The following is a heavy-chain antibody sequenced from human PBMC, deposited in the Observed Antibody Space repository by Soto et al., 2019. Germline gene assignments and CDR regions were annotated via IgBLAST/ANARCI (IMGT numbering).Heavy chain of an antibody. CDR2: IDSDGSFT. CDR3: ARVLFYYYGSGSSWFDP. J-gene: IGHJ5*02. V-gene: IGHV3-74*01. CDR1: GFTSNKYW. D-gene: IGHD3-10*01. Sequence: GGSLRLSCAASGFTSNKYWMHWVRKAPGRGLVWVSRIDSDGSFTSYADSVKGRFTISRDSAKNTLYLQMNSLRAEDTAVYYCARVLFYYYGSGSSWFDPWGQGTLVTVS.